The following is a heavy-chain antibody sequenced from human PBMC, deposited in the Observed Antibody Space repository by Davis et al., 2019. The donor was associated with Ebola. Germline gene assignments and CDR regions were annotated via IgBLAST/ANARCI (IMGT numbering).Heavy chain of an antibody. J-gene: IGHJ4*02. CDR2: IKQDGSEK. D-gene: IGHD3-10*01. Sequence: PGGSLRLSCAASGFTFSSYWMSWVRQAPGKGLEWVANIKQDGSEKNYVDFVKGRFTISRDNGKSSLYLQMNNLRDGDTAVYYCARGVPIKWGQGTLVTVSS. CDR3: ARGVPIK. CDR1: GFTFSSYW. V-gene: IGHV3-7*03.